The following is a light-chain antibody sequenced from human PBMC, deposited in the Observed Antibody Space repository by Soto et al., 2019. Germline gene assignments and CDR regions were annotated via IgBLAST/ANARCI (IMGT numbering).Light chain of an antibody. Sequence: QSVLTQPPSASGTPGQRVTISCSGSSSNIGRNTVNWYQQLPGTAPKLLIYSNNQRPSVIPDRFSGSKSGTSGSLAISGLKYEDEADYYCAGWDDSLNGPVFGGGTQLTVL. V-gene: IGLV1-44*01. J-gene: IGLJ2*01. CDR3: AGWDDSLNGPV. CDR2: SNN. CDR1: SSNIGRNT.